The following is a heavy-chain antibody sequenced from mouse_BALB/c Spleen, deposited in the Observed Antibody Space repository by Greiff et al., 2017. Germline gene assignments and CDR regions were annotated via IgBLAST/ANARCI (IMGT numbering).Heavy chain of an antibody. Sequence: QVQLQQSGAELAKPGASVKMSCKASGYTFTSYDINWVKQRPGQGLEWIGWIYPGDGSTKYNEKFKGKATLTADKSSSTAYMQLSSLTSENSAVYFCARSYYGSSYAMDYWGQGTSVTVSS. CDR2: IYPGDGST. V-gene: IGHV1S56*01. D-gene: IGHD1-1*01. CDR1: GYTFTSYD. J-gene: IGHJ4*01. CDR3: ARSYYGSSYAMDY.